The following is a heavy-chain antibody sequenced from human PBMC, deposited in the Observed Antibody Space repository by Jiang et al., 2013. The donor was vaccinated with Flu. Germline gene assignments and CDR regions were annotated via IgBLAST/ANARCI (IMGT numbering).Heavy chain of an antibody. Sequence: VQLVESGGGLVKPGGSLRLSCVASGFTFSSYTMNWVRQAPGKGLDWVSSISGSSSVIYYADSVKGRFTISRDNARNSLYLQMNSLRVEDTAVYYCARDFGYYDRSGQHYFDFWGQGTLVTVSS. V-gene: IGHV3-21*01. CDR3: ARDFGYYDRSGQHYFDF. D-gene: IGHD3-22*01. CDR1: GFTFSSYT. J-gene: IGHJ4*02. CDR2: ISGSSSVI.